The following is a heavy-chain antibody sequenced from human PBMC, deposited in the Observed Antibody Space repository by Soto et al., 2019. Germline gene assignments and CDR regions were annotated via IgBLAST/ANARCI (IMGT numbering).Heavy chain of an antibody. CDR3: TTDPGYSSSWSGDY. CDR1: GFTFSNAW. CDR2: IKSKTDGGTT. Sequence: GGSLRLSCAASGFTFSNAWMSWVRQAPGKGLEWVGRIKSKTDGGTTDYAAPVKGRFTISRDDSKNTLYLQMNSLKTEDTAVYYCTTDPGYSSSWSGDYWGQGTLVTVSS. D-gene: IGHD6-13*01. J-gene: IGHJ4*02. V-gene: IGHV3-15*01.